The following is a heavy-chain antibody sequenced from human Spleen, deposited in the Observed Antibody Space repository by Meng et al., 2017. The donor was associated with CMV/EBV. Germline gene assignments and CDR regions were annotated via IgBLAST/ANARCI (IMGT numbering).Heavy chain of an antibody. CDR1: GFTFDDYA. CDR3: AKDGLSYCGGDCYHYSDY. J-gene: IGHJ4*02. CDR2: ISWNSYII. D-gene: IGHD2-21*01. V-gene: IGHV3-9*01. Sequence: SLKISCAASGFTFDDYAMHWVRQAPGEGLEWVSGISWNSYIIGYADSVKGRFTISRDNSKNTLYLQMNSLRVEDTAVYYCAKDGLSYCGGDCYHYSDYWGQGTLVTVSS.